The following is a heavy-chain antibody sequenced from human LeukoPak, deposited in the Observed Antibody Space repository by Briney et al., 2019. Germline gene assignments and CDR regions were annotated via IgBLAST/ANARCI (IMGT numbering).Heavy chain of an antibody. V-gene: IGHV4-4*07. D-gene: IGHD3-3*01. CDR3: ARENVDYDFWSGYYPFDY. CDR2: IYTSGST. CDR1: GGSISSYY. J-gene: IGHJ4*02. Sequence: SETLSLTCTVSGGSISSYYWSWIRQPAGKGPEWIGRIYTSGSTNYNPSLKSRVTMSVDTSKNQFSLKLSSVTAADTAVYYCARENVDYDFWSGYYPFDYWGQGTLVTVSS.